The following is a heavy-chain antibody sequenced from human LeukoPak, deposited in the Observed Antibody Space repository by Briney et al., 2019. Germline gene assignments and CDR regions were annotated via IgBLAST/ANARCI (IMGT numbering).Heavy chain of an antibody. CDR3: ARARLITMVRGVINGFDY. D-gene: IGHD3-10*01. J-gene: IGHJ4*02. CDR1: GGSISSGGYY. V-gene: IGHV4-31*03. CDR2: IYYSGST. Sequence: SETLSLTCTVSGGSISSGGYYWSWIRQHPGKGLEWIGYIYYSGSTYYNPSLKSRVTISVDTSKNQFSLKLSSVTAADTAVYYCARARLITMVRGVINGFDYWGQGTLVTVSS.